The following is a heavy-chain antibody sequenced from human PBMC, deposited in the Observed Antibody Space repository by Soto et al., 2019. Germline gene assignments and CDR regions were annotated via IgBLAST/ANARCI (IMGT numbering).Heavy chain of an antibody. D-gene: IGHD6-19*01. CDR3: AKAVRGVAVAGPGFDY. Sequence: PGGSLRLSCAASGFTFSSYAMSWVRQAPGKGLEWVSAISGSGGSTYYADSVKGRFTISRDNSKNTLYLQMNSLRAEDTAVYYCAKAVRGVAVAGPGFDYWGQGTLVTV. V-gene: IGHV3-23*01. CDR1: GFTFSSYA. J-gene: IGHJ4*02. CDR2: ISGSGGST.